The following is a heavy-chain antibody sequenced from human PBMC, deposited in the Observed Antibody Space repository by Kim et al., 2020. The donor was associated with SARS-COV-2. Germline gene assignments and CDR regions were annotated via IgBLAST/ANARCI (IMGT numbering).Heavy chain of an antibody. J-gene: IGHJ4*02. CDR2: IYYSGST. Sequence: SETLSLTCTVSGGSISSYYWSWIRQPPGKGLEWIGYIYYSGSTNYNPSLKSRVTISVDTSKNQFSLKLSSVTAADTAVYYCARAKWLRGAFDYWGQGTLVPVSS. D-gene: IGHD5-12*01. CDR3: ARAKWLRGAFDY. CDR1: GGSISSYY. V-gene: IGHV4-59*01.